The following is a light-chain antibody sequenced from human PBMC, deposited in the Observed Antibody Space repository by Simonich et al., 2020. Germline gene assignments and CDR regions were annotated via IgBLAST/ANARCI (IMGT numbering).Light chain of an antibody. CDR1: SSDVGGYNY. J-gene: IGLJ3*02. Sequence: QTALTQPRSVSGSPGQSVTISCPGTSSDVGGYNYVSWYQQHQGKAPKLMLYDVSKRPSVVPDRFSGSKSGNTASLTISGLQAEDEADYYCCSYAGSYSWVFGGGTKLTVL. CDR3: CSYAGSYSWV. CDR2: DVS. V-gene: IGLV2-11*01.